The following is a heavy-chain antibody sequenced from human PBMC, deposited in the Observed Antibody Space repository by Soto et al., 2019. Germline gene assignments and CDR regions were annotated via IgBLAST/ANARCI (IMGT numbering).Heavy chain of an antibody. CDR1: GFTFNTYG. V-gene: IGHV3-33*01. J-gene: IGHJ6*02. Sequence: QVQLVESGGGVVQPGRSLRLSCAASGFTFNTYGMNWVRQAPGKGLEWVAIIWYDGSIKYYADSMKGRFTISRDNSKNTRYLQMNSLRAEDTAVYYCARVGCTGGSCKPYAYYAMDVWGQGTTVTVSS. CDR3: ARVGCTGGSCKPYAYYAMDV. CDR2: IWYDGSIK. D-gene: IGHD2-15*01.